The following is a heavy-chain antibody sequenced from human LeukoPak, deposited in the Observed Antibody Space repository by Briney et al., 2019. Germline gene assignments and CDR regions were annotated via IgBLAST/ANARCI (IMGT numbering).Heavy chain of an antibody. V-gene: IGHV3-30*04. J-gene: IGHJ2*01. CDR2: LSSVGGQQ. Sequence: GGSLRLSCSASEFTLSSYSMHWVRQAPGRGLEWAAVLSSVGGQQYYADSVKGRFTISADTSKNTLYLQMDSLRVEDTALYYCARALAGAPFDLWGRGTVVAVSS. CDR1: EFTLSSYS. D-gene: IGHD3-10*01. CDR3: ARALAGAPFDL.